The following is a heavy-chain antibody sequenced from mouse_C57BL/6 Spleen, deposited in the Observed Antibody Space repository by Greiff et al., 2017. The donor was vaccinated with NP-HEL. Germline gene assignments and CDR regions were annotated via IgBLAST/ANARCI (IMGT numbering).Heavy chain of an antibody. V-gene: IGHV1-62-3*01. CDR2: IDPNSGGT. Sequence: QVQLQQPGAELVKPGASVKLSCKASGYTFPSYWMHWVKQRPGRGLEWIGRIDPNSGGTKYNEKFKSKATLPVDKPSSTAYMQLSILTSEHSAGYYCARPRRYDYDREYYAMDYWGQGTSVTVSS. CDR1: GYTFPSYW. D-gene: IGHD2-4*01. J-gene: IGHJ4*01. CDR3: ARPRRYDYDREYYAMDY.